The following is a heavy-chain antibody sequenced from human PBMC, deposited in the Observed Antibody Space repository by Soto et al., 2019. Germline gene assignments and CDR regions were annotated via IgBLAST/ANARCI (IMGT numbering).Heavy chain of an antibody. D-gene: IGHD3-10*01. CDR3: ARDYLIGSYYYYGMDV. J-gene: IGHJ6*02. V-gene: IGHV1-2*04. CDR1: GYTFTGYY. Sequence: QVQLVQSGAEVKKPGASVKVSCKASGYTFTGYYMHWVRQAPGQRLEWMGWINPNSGGTNYAQKFQGWVTMTRDTSISTAYMELSRLRSDDTAVYYCARDYLIGSYYYYGMDVWGQGTTVTVSS. CDR2: INPNSGGT.